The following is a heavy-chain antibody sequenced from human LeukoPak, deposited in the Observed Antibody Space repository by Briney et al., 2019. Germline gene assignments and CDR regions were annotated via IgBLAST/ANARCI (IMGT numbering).Heavy chain of an antibody. CDR1: GGSISSGSYY. D-gene: IGHD6-6*01. J-gene: IGHJ4*02. CDR2: IYTSGST. V-gene: IGHV4-61*02. Sequence: PSETLSLTCTVSGGSISSGSYYWSWIRQPPGKGLEGIGRIYTSGSTNYNPSLKSRVTISVDTSKNQFSLKLSSVTAADTAVYYCASTAAPRGGEFDYWGQGTLVTVSS. CDR3: ASTAAPRGGEFDY.